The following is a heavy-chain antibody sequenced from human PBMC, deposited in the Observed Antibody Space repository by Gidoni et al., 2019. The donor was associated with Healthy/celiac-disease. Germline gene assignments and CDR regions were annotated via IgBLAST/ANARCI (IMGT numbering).Heavy chain of an antibody. J-gene: IGHJ4*02. V-gene: IGHV3-48*02. CDR3: ARVSAVVPASYFDY. Sequence: DSVKGRFTISRDNAKNSLYLQMNSLRDEDTGVYYCARVSAVVPASYFDYWGQGTLVTVSS. D-gene: IGHD2-2*01.